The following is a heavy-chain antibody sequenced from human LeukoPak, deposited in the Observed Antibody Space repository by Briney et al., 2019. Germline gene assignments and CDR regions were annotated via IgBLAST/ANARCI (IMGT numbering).Heavy chain of an antibody. CDR1: GFTFSSYG. Sequence: GGSLRLSCAASGFTFSSYGMHWVRQAPGKGLEWVAVIWYDGSNKYYADSVKGRFTISRDNSKNTLYLQMNSLRAEDTAVYYCARDACSSTSCYEIDPWGQGTLVTVSS. CDR2: IWYDGSNK. CDR3: ARDACSSTSCYEIDP. V-gene: IGHV3-33*01. J-gene: IGHJ5*02. D-gene: IGHD2-2*01.